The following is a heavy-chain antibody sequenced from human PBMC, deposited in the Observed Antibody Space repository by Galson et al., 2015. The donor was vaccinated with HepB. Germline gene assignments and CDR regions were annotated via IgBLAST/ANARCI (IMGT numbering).Heavy chain of an antibody. Sequence: SLRLSCAASGFTFSDYYMTWIRQAPGKGLEWVSYISNGGTTMYYAEFVKGRFTISRDNAKNSLYLQMNSLRAEDAAVYYCARRGDYFDYWGQGTLVTVSS. V-gene: IGHV3-11*01. D-gene: IGHD3-10*01. CDR3: ARRGDYFDY. CDR1: GFTFSDYY. J-gene: IGHJ4*02. CDR2: ISNGGTTM.